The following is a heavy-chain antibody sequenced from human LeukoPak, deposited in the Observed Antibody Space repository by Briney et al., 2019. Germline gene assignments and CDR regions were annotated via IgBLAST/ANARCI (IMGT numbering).Heavy chain of an antibody. D-gene: IGHD2-2*01. V-gene: IGHV3-11*01. CDR3: AKDGRSSTPGY. CDR2: INSGGSTM. Sequence: PGGSLRLSCAVSGFTFTDYYMNWVRQAPGKGLEWVSYINSGGSTMFYADSVKGRFTISRDNAKNSLYLQMSSLRAEDTAVYYCAKDGRSSTPGYWGQGTLVTVSS. CDR1: GFTFTDYY. J-gene: IGHJ4*02.